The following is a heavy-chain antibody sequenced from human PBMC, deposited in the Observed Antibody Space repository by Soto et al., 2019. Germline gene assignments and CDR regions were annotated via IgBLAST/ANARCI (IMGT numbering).Heavy chain of an antibody. V-gene: IGHV1-46*03. CDR3: VRDPSSGYRSFDY. D-gene: IGHD3-22*01. CDR1: GYIFTNYY. Sequence: ASVKVSCKESGYIFTNYYIHWVRQAPGQGLEWMGIINLSADRTSYAQKFQGRFTVTMDTSTSTVYMELGSLRSEDTAVYYCVRDPSSGYRSFDYWGQGTLVTVSS. CDR2: INLSADRT. J-gene: IGHJ4*02.